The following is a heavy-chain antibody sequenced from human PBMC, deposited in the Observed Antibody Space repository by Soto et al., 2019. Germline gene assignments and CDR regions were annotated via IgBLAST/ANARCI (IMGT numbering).Heavy chain of an antibody. J-gene: IGHJ5*02. Sequence: SETLSLTCTVSGGSISSGGYYWSWIRQHPGKGLEWIGYIYYSGSTYYNPSLKSRVTISVDTSKNQFSLKLSSVTAADTAVYYCARQLQMGGYCSGGSCSKGSGWFDPWGQGTLVTVSS. CDR3: ARQLQMGGYCSGGSCSKGSGWFDP. CDR2: IYYSGST. D-gene: IGHD2-15*01. CDR1: GGSISSGGYY. V-gene: IGHV4-31*03.